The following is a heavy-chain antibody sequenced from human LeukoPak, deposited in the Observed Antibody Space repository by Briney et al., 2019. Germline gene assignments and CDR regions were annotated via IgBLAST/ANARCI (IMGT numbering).Heavy chain of an antibody. CDR2: IYYSGST. D-gene: IGHD1-26*01. CDR1: GGSISSYF. Sequence: SETLSLTWTVSGGSISSYFWTWIRQPPGKGLEWIGYIYYSGSTSYNPSLKSRVTMSVDTSKNQFSLNLNSVTAADTAVYYCARGYLDWFDPWGQGTLVTVSS. J-gene: IGHJ5*02. CDR3: ARGYLDWFDP. V-gene: IGHV4-59*01.